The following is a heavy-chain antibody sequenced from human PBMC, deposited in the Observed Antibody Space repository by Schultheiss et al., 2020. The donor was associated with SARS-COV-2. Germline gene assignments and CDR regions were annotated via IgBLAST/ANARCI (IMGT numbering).Heavy chain of an antibody. D-gene: IGHD3-16*02. J-gene: IGHJ4*02. CDR2: ISWNSGSI. V-gene: IGHV3-9*01. CDR3: ARDPYDYVWGSYRYTGTKLNY. CDR1: GFTFSSYW. Sequence: GGSLRLSCAASGFTFSSYWMHWVRQAPGKGLEWVSGISWNSGSIGYADSVKGRFTISRDNAKNSLYLQMNSLRAEDTAVYYCARDPYDYVWGSYRYTGTKLNYWGQGTLVTVSS.